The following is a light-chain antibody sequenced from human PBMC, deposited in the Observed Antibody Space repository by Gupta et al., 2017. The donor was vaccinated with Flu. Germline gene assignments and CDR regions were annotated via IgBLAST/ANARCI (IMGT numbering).Light chain of an antibody. CDR1: QSLNNW. J-gene: IGKJ1*01. V-gene: IGKV1-5*03. CDR3: QQYNSEART. CDR2: RTS. Sequence: DIHMTQSPSTLSTSVGDSVTITCRASQSLNNWLAWYQQKSGEAPELLIYRTSGLESGVPPRFSGSGSGTQYTITISNLQPEDSATYYCQQYNSEARTCGQGTKLE.